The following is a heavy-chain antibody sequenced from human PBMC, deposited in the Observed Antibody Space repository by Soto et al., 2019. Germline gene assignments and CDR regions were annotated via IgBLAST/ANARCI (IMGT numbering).Heavy chain of an antibody. CDR3: ARRTTVTTWNYYYYYGMDV. CDR2: IYPGDSDT. CDR1: GYTFTNYW. D-gene: IGHD4-17*01. J-gene: IGHJ6*02. V-gene: IGHV5-51*01. Sequence: GESLKISCKGSGYTFTNYWIGWVRQMPGKGLEWMGIIYPGDSDTRYNPSFQGQVTISADKSISTAYLQWSSLKASDTAMYYCARRTTVTTWNYYYYYGMDVWGQGTTVTVSS.